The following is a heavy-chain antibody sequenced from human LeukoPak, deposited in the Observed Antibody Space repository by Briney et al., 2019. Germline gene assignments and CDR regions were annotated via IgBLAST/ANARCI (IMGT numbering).Heavy chain of an antibody. V-gene: IGHV3-48*01. J-gene: IGHJ3*02. CDR3: ARSLYNWNDLVAYAFDI. CDR1: GFSFSSYS. Sequence: GGSLRLSCAASGFSFSSYSMNWVRQAPGKGLEWVSYISSSRSTIYYADSVKGRFTISRDNAKNSLYLQMNSLRAEDTAVYYCARSLYNWNDLVAYAFDIWGQGTMVTVSS. D-gene: IGHD1-20*01. CDR2: ISSSRSTI.